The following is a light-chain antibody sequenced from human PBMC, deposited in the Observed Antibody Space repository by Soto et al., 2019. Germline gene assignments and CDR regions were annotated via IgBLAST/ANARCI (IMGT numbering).Light chain of an antibody. CDR2: KAS. Sequence: DIQMTQSPSTLSASVGDRVTITCRASQTVSSNWLAWYQQKPRKAPQPLIYKASILETWVPSRFSGSGSGTEFTLTISSLQPDDFATYYCQQYSNFSITFGQGTRLEIK. CDR3: QQYSNFSIT. J-gene: IGKJ5*01. V-gene: IGKV1-5*03. CDR1: QTVSSNW.